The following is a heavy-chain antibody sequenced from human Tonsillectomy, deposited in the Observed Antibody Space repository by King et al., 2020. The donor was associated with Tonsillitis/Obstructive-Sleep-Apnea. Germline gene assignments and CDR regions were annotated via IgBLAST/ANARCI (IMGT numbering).Heavy chain of an antibody. CDR1: GYSFTSYW. J-gene: IGHJ4*02. CDR2: IYPDDSDT. CDR3: ATYPGYCSGGSCYSMVNYFGY. D-gene: IGHD2-15*01. Sequence: QLVQSGAEVKKPGESLKISCKGSGYSFTSYWIGWVRQMPGKGLEWMGIIYPDDSDTRYSPSFQGQVTISADKSISTAYLQWSSLKASDTAMYYCATYPGYCSGGSCYSMVNYFGYWGQGTLVTVSS. V-gene: IGHV5-51*01.